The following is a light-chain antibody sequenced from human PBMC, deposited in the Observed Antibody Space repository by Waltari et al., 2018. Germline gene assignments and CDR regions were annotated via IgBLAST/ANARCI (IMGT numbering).Light chain of an antibody. Sequence: DIVMTQSPLSLPVTPGEPASISCRSSQSLLHSNGYNYLDWYLQKPGQSPQLLVYLGSNRASGVPDRFSGSGSGTDVTLKISRVEADDVGVYYCMQALQTPYTFGQGTKLEIK. J-gene: IGKJ2*01. V-gene: IGKV2-28*01. CDR1: QSLLHSNGYNY. CDR2: LGS. CDR3: MQALQTPYT.